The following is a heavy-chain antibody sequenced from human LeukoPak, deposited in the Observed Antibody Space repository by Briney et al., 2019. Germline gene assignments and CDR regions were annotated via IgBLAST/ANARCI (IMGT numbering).Heavy chain of an antibody. V-gene: IGHV3-48*04. J-gene: IGHJ1*01. D-gene: IGHD2-2*01. CDR2: ISSSGSTK. CDR3: AKEPYCSSTSCIGEYFQR. Sequence: GGSLRLSCAASGFTFSSYSMNWVRQAPGKGLEWVSYISSSGSTKYYADSVKGRFTISRDNSKNTLYLQMNSLRAEDTAVYYCAKEPYCSSTSCIGEYFQRWGQGTLVTVSS. CDR1: GFTFSSYS.